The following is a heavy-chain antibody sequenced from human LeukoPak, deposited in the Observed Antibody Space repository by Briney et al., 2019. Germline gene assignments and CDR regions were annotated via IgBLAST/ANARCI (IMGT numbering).Heavy chain of an antibody. Sequence: PSETLSLTCTVSGGSISSHYWSWIRQPPGKGLEWIGYIYYSGSTNYNPSLKSRVTISVDTSKNQFSLKLSSVTAADTAVYYCASGGDYYDFWSGYYSPASAFDIWGQGTMVTVSS. CDR3: ASGGDYYDFWSGYYSPASAFDI. D-gene: IGHD3-3*01. V-gene: IGHV4-59*11. CDR1: GGSISSHY. J-gene: IGHJ3*02. CDR2: IYYSGST.